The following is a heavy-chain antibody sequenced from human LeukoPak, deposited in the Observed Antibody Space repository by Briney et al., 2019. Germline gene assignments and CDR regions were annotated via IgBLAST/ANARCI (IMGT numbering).Heavy chain of an antibody. V-gene: IGHV3-30*02. CDR2: IRYDGSNK. Sequence: GGSLRLSCAASGFTFSSYGMHWVRQAPGKGLEWVAFIRYDGSNKYYADSVKGRFTISRDNSKNTLYLQMNSLKSEDTAVYYCTTDSQRSTYYYEFDYWGQGTLVTVAS. J-gene: IGHJ4*02. CDR1: GFTFSSYG. CDR3: TTDSQRSTYYYEFDY. D-gene: IGHD3-10*01.